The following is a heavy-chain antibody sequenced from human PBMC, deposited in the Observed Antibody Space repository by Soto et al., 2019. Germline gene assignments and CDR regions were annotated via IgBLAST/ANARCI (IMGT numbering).Heavy chain of an antibody. V-gene: IGHV4-31*03. CDR1: GGSISSGGYY. CDR3: ARGVLRFLEGLNWFDP. CDR2: IYYSGST. Sequence: QVQLQESGPGLVKPSQTLSLTCTVSGGSISSGGYYWSWIRQHPGKGLEWIGYIYYSGSTYYNPSLKSRVTISVDTSKNQFSLKLSSVTAADTAVYYCARGVLRFLEGLNWFDPWGQGTLVTVSS. J-gene: IGHJ5*02. D-gene: IGHD3-3*01.